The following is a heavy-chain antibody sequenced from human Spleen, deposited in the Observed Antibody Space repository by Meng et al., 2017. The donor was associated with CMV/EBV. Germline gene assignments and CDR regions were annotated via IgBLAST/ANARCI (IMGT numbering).Heavy chain of an antibody. CDR1: GFTFSTYS. Sequence: GESLKISCAASGFTFSTYSMNWVRQAPGKGLEWVSYISSSSDTIYYSDSLKGRFTISRDNAKNSLYLQVNRLRVEDTAVYYCARPANYDFWSGYFYYYYGMDVWGQGTTVTVSS. D-gene: IGHD3-3*01. V-gene: IGHV3-48*04. J-gene: IGHJ6*02. CDR2: ISSSSDTI. CDR3: ARPANYDFWSGYFYYYYGMDV.